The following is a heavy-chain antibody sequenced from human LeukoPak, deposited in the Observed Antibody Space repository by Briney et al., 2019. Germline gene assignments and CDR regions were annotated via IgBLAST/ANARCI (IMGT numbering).Heavy chain of an antibody. CDR1: GFTVSSNY. CDR2: IYSGGST. D-gene: IGHD4-17*01. Sequence: PGGSLRLSCAASGFTVSSNYMSWVRQAPGKGLEWVSVIYSGGSTYYADSVKGRFTISRDNSKNTLYLQMNSLRAEDTAVYYCARGNYGVLFDYWGQGTLVTVFS. CDR3: ARGNYGVLFDY. J-gene: IGHJ4*02. V-gene: IGHV3-53*01.